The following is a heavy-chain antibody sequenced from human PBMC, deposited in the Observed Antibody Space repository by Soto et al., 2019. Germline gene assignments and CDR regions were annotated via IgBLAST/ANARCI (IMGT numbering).Heavy chain of an antibody. CDR3: VLMVFATSYYFDY. CDR1: GGSISNYY. D-gene: IGHD2-8*01. V-gene: IGHV4-59*01. J-gene: IGHJ4*02. CDR2: IHYSGAT. Sequence: SETLSLTCTVSGGSISNYYWSWIRQPPGKGLEWIGYIHYSGATKYNPSLKSRVTTSVDTSKNQFSLKLSSVTAAYTAVYYCVLMVFATSYYFDYWGQGTLVTVSS.